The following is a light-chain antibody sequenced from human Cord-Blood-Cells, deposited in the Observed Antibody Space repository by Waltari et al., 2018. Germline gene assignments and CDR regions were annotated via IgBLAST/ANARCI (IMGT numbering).Light chain of an antibody. CDR2: GAS. CDR3: QQYYSTPRT. V-gene: IGKV4-1*01. J-gene: IGKJ1*01. CDR1: QSVLYSSNNKNY. Sequence: DIVMTQSPDSLAVSLGERATLTCKSSQSVLYSSNNKNYSAWYQQKPGQLPKLLIYGASTRESGVPGRFSGSGSGTEFTLTISSLQAEDVAVYYCQQYYSTPRTFGQGTKVEIK.